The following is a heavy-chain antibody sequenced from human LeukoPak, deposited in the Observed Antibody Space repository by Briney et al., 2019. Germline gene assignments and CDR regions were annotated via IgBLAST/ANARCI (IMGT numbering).Heavy chain of an antibody. Sequence: GSSVKVSCKASGGTFSSYAISWVRQATGQGLEWMGWMNPNSGDTDYSQKFQGRVTMTRSNSISTVYMELSSLRSEDTAVYYCARGGWMSAHDYWGQGTLVTVSS. J-gene: IGHJ4*02. CDR3: ARGGWMSAHDY. D-gene: IGHD5-12*01. CDR1: GGTFSSYA. V-gene: IGHV1-8*02. CDR2: MNPNSGDT.